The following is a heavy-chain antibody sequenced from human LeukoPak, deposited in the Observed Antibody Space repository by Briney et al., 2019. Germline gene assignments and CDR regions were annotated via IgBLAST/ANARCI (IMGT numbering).Heavy chain of an antibody. Sequence: SETLSLTCAVYGGSFSGYYWSWIRQPPGKGLEWIGEINHSGSTNYNPSLKSRVTISVDTSKNQFSLKLSSVTAADTAVYYCARASLSDSSAYPWGQGTLVTVSS. CDR1: GGSFSGYY. CDR3: ARASLSDSSAYP. V-gene: IGHV4-34*01. D-gene: IGHD3-22*01. J-gene: IGHJ5*02. CDR2: INHSGST.